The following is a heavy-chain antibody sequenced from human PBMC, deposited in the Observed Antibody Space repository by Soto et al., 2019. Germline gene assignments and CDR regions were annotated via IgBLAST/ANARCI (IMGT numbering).Heavy chain of an antibody. CDR3: ATTTVTTIDAFDI. CDR1: GGSISGYY. CDR2: IYYSGYT. V-gene: IGHV4-59*01. J-gene: IGHJ3*02. Sequence: SETLSLTCTVSGGSISGYYWTWLRQPPGKGLEWIGYIYYSGYTNYNPSLKSRVTISVDTSKNQFSLMLSSVTAADTAVYYCATTTVTTIDAFDIWGQGTMVTVSS. D-gene: IGHD4-17*01.